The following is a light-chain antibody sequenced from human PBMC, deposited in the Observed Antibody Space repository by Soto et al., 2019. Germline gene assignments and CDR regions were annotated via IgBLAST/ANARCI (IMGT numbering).Light chain of an antibody. J-gene: IGLJ2*01. CDR1: SGSIASNY. V-gene: IGLV6-57*04. CDR2: EDN. Sequence: FMLTQPHSVSESPGKTVTISCTRSSGSIASNYVQWYQQRPGSAPTTVIYEDNQRPSGVPDRFSGSIDSSSNSASLTISGLKTEDEADYYCQSYDSSIYVVFGGGTKLTV. CDR3: QSYDSSIYVV.